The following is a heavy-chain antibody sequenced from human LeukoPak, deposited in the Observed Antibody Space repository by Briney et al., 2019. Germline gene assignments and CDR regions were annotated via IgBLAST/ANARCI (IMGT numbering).Heavy chain of an antibody. CDR2: ISGNGDST. J-gene: IGHJ4*02. CDR3: AKDALIGRGYSYGYYDY. Sequence: GGSLRLSSAASGFTFSTDAMSAGPEGPRGGLWCGSAISGNGDSTYYAASVKGRFTISRDNSKNTLYLQMNSLRAEDTAAYYCAKDALIGRGYSYGYYDYWGQGTLVTVSS. CDR1: GFTFSTDA. D-gene: IGHD5-18*01. V-gene: IGHV3-23*01.